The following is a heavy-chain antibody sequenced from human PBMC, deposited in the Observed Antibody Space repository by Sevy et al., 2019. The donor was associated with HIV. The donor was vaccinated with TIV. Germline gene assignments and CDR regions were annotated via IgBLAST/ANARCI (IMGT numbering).Heavy chain of an antibody. CDR1: GYTFTGYY. J-gene: IGHJ6*02. V-gene: IGHV1-2*02. CDR2: INPNRGGT. Sequence: ASVKVSCKASGYTFTGYYMHWVRQAPGQGLEGMGWINPNRGGTNYAQKFQGRVNMTRDTSISTAYMELSRLRSDDTAVYYCARDPGYYDSSGYYSLGMDVWGQGTTVTVSS. D-gene: IGHD3-22*01. CDR3: ARDPGYYDSSGYYSLGMDV.